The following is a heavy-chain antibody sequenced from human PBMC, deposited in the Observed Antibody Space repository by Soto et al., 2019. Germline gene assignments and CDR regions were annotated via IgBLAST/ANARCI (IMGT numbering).Heavy chain of an antibody. CDR2: IYYSGRT. D-gene: IGHD3-10*01. CDR3: ATYGSGTYKPTTFDY. J-gene: IGHJ4*02. CDR1: GGSISSGGYY. Sequence: QVQLQESGPGLVKPSQTLSLTCTVSGGSISSGGYYWSWIRQHPGKGLGWIGYIYYSGRTYYNPSLKSRVTISVDTSKNQCSLKLSSVTAADTAVYYCATYGSGTYKPTTFDYWGQGTLVTVSS. V-gene: IGHV4-31*03.